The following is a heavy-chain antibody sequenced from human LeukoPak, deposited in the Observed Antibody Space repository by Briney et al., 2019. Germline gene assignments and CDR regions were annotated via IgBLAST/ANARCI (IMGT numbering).Heavy chain of an antibody. CDR3: AREVGSSSWYYYYYMDV. CDR1: GGTFSSYA. Sequence: GASVKVSCKASGGTFSSYAISWVRQAPGQGLEWMGGIIPIFGTANYAQKFQGRVTITADKSTSTAYMELSSLRSEDTAVYYCAREVGSSSWYYYYYMDVWGKGTTVTVSS. D-gene: IGHD6-13*01. J-gene: IGHJ6*03. V-gene: IGHV1-69*06. CDR2: IIPIFGTA.